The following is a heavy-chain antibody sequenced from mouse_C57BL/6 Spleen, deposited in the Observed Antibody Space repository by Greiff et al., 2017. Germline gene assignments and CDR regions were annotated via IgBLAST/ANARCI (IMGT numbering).Heavy chain of an antibody. CDR2: ISSGSSNI. V-gene: IGHV5-17*01. CDR1: GFTFSDYG. D-gene: IGHD4-1*01. Sequence: DVKLVESGGGLVKPGGSLKLSCAASGFTFSDYGMNWVRQAPEQGLEWIAYISSGSSNIYYADTVKGRFTISRDNAQITLFLQMSSLRSDDTAMYYFARPIWDEAIDYWGQGTSVTVSS. J-gene: IGHJ4*01. CDR3: ARPIWDEAIDY.